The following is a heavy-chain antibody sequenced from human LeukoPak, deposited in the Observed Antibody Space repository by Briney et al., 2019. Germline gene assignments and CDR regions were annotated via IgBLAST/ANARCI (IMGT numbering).Heavy chain of an antibody. D-gene: IGHD3-10*01. Sequence: SETLSLTCTVSGGSISGYYWSWIRQPAGKGLEWIGRLYTSGSTNYNPFLKSRVTISVDTSKNQFSLKLSSVTAADTAAYYCARGLSVGRGVNRLYYFDHWGQGPLVTVSS. V-gene: IGHV4-4*07. J-gene: IGHJ4*02. CDR1: GGSISGYY. CDR3: ARGLSVGRGVNRLYYFDH. CDR2: LYTSGST.